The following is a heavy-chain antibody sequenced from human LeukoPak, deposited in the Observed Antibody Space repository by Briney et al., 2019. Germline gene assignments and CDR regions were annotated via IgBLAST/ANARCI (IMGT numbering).Heavy chain of an antibody. Sequence: PSETLSLTCTVSGGSISSYYWSWIRQPPGKGLEWIGYIHYSGSTNYNPSLKSRVTISVDTSKNQFSLKLSSVTAADTAVYYCATDHRLGTVWYFDLWGRGTLVTVSS. CDR3: ATDHRLGTVWYFDL. D-gene: IGHD7-27*01. CDR1: GGSISSYY. J-gene: IGHJ2*01. CDR2: IHYSGST. V-gene: IGHV4-59*01.